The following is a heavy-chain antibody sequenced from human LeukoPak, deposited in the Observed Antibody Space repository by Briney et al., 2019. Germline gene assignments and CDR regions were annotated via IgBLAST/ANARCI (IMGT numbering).Heavy chain of an antibody. J-gene: IGHJ6*02. Sequence: SETLSLTCTVSGGSISSYYWSWIRQPPGKGLDWIGNIYYSGSTNNNPSLKSRVTISVDTSRNQFSLKLSSVTATDTAVYYCARAGTAKYYYYGMDVWGQGTTVTVSS. V-gene: IGHV4-59*01. CDR1: GGSISSYY. CDR2: IYYSGST. D-gene: IGHD2-21*02. CDR3: ARAGTAKYYYYGMDV.